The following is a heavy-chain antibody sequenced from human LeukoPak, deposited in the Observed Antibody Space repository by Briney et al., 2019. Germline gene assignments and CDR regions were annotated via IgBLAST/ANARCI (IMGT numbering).Heavy chain of an antibody. V-gene: IGHV3-48*03. CDR2: ISSSGSTI. CDR3: ARQDRVLIAFDY. J-gene: IGHJ4*02. Sequence: GGSLRLSCAASGFTFNSYEMNWVRQAPGKGLEWVSYISSSGSTIYYADSVKGRFTISGDNAKNSLYLQMNSLRAEDTAIYYCARQDRVLIAFDYWGQGTLVTVSS. D-gene: IGHD3-3*01. CDR1: GFTFNSYE.